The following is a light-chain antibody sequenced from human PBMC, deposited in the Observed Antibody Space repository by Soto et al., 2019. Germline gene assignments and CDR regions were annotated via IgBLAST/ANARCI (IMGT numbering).Light chain of an antibody. CDR2: RAS. J-gene: IGKJ2*01. CDR1: QTIGSW. Sequence: DIQLTQFPSTLSASIGDRVTITCRATQTIGSWLAWYQQKPGKAPKLLLYRASSLETGVPSRFSGSGSGTEFTLTISSLQPDDFASYYCQEYKSYSPYTFGQGTRLEIK. CDR3: QEYKSYSPYT. V-gene: IGKV1-5*03.